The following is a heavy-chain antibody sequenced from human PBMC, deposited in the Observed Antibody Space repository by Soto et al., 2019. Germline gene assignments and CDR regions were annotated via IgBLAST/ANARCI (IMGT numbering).Heavy chain of an antibody. J-gene: IGHJ5*02. Sequence: SETLSLTCTVSGGSISDISYCWGWIRQPPGKGLQWIGCMFYSGATYYNPSLKNRVTLSVDTSNNEFSLKLVSVTAPDTAVYYCARHKSGSDWLDPWGQGTLVTVYS. CDR1: GGSISDISYC. CDR2: MFYSGAT. CDR3: ARHKSGSDWLDP. V-gene: IGHV4-39*01. D-gene: IGHD2-15*01.